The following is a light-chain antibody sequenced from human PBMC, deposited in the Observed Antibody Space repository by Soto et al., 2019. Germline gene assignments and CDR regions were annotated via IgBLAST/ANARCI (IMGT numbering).Light chain of an antibody. CDR3: SSYAGNSNYV. CDR1: SSDVGAYKF. Sequence: QSLRTHPPSASRSPGHSVTISYTGTSSDVGAYKFVSWYQQNPGKAPKLIIYDVTKRPTGVPDRFSGSKSGNTASLTVSGLQAEDEADYYCSSYAGNSNYVFGSGTKVTVL. CDR2: DVT. J-gene: IGLJ1*01. V-gene: IGLV2-8*01.